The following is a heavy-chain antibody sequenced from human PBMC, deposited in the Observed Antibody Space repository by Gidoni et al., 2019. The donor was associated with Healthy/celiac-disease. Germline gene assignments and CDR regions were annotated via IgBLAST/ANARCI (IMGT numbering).Heavy chain of an antibody. D-gene: IGHD6-6*01. J-gene: IGHJ4*02. CDR2: IYYSGST. Sequence: QVQLQESGPGLVMPSQTLSLTCPVSGCSISSGGYYWSWIRQHPGKGLEWIGYIYYSGSTYYNPSLKSRVTISVDTSKNQFSLKLSSVTAADTAVYYCARERSSSPHGGYFDYWGQGTLVTVSS. V-gene: IGHV4-31*03. CDR1: GCSISSGGYY. CDR3: ARERSSSPHGGYFDY.